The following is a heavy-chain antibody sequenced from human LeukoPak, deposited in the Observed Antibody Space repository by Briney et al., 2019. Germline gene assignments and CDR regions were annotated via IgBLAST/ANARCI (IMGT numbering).Heavy chain of an antibody. D-gene: IGHD3-16*01. CDR1: GFTFSSYA. J-gene: IGHJ4*02. CDR2: ISGSGGST. CDR3: ARDWGSSRTNDY. Sequence: GGSLRLSCAASGFTFSSYAMSWVRQAPGKGMVWVSAISGSGGSTYYADSVKGRFTISRDNTNNTLFLQMNSLRAEDTALYYCARDWGSSRTNDYWGQGILVTVSS. V-gene: IGHV3-23*01.